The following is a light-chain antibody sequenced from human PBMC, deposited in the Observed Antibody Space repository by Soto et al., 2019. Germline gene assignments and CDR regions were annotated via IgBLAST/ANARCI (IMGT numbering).Light chain of an antibody. V-gene: IGKV3-11*01. Sequence: EIVLTQSPVTLSLSPGERATLSCRASRSVGSYLTWYQHKPGQAPRLLMYDASNRDTGIPARFSGSGSGTEFTLTISSLEPEDFAVYYCQQRSSWPLTFGGGTKVEIK. CDR2: DAS. J-gene: IGKJ4*01. CDR3: QQRSSWPLT. CDR1: RSVGSY.